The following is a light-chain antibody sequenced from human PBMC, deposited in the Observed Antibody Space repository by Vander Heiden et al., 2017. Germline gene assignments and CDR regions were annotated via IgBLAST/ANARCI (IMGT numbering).Light chain of an antibody. CDR2: KAS. J-gene: IGKJ1*01. CDR3: QQDNSYPWT. Sequence: DIQMTQSPSTLSASVGDRVTITCWASQSISSWLAWYQQKPGKAPKLLIYKASSLESGVPSRFSGSGSGTEFTLTISSLQPDDFATYYCQQDNSYPWTFGQGTKVEIK. V-gene: IGKV1-5*03. CDR1: QSISSW.